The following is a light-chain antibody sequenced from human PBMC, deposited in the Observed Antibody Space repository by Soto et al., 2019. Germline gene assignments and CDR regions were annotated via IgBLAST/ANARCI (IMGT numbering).Light chain of an antibody. CDR3: CSYAGSSTLRV. V-gene: IGLV2-23*02. Sequence: QSVLTQPASGSGSPGQSITISCTGTSSDVGGYNYVSWYQQHPGKAPKLMIYEVSKRPSGVSNRFSGSKSGNTASLTISGLQAEDEADYYCCSYAGSSTLRVFGTGTNVT. J-gene: IGLJ1*01. CDR1: SSDVGGYNY. CDR2: EVS.